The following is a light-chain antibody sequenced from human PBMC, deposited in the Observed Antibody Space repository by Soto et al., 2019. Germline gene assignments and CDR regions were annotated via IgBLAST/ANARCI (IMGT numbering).Light chain of an antibody. CDR2: YDS. V-gene: IGLV3-21*04. CDR1: NIGSKS. CDR3: QVWDNSSDHV. Sequence: SYELTQPPSVSVAPGKTARITCGGNNIGSKSVHWYQQKPGQAPVLVIYYDSDRPSGIPERFSGSNSGNTATLTISRVEAGDEADYYCQVWDNSSDHVFGGRTKVTVL. J-gene: IGLJ2*01.